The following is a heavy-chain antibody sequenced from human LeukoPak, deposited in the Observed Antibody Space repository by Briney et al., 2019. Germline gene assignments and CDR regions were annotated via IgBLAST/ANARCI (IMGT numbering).Heavy chain of an antibody. J-gene: IGHJ4*02. V-gene: IGHV3-23*01. CDR2: ISGSGGST. D-gene: IGHD3-10*01. CDR3: AKEHSGSYGLHYFDY. Sequence: TGGSLRLSCAASGFTFSNAWMSWVRRAPGKGLEWVSAISGSGGSTYYADSVKGRFTISRDNSKNTLYLQMNSLRAEDTAVYYCAKEHSGSYGLHYFDYWGQGTLVTVSS. CDR1: GFTFSNAW.